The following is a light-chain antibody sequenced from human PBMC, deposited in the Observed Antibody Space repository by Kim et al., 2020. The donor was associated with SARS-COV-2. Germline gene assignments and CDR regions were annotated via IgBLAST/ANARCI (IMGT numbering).Light chain of an antibody. J-gene: IGLJ2*01. V-gene: IGLV3-1*01. CDR3: QAWDSSTVV. CDR1: KLGDTY. CDR2: QDS. Sequence: VSQAQTATITCSGDKLGDTYACWYQQKPGQSPVLVIYQDSKRPSGIPERFSGSNSGNTATLTISGTQAMDEADYYCQAWDSSTVVFGGGTQLTVL.